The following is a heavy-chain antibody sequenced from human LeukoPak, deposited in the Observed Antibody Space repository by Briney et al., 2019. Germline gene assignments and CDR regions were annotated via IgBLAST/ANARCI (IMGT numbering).Heavy chain of an antibody. J-gene: IGHJ5*02. Sequence: ASVKVSCKASGYSFTNYGISWVRQAPGQGLEWMGWISAYNGNTNYAQKLQGRVTMTTDTSTSTAYMELRSLRSDDTAVYYCARVYCSITSCFVYWFDPWGQGTLVTVSS. CDR2: ISAYNGNT. CDR1: GYSFTNYG. V-gene: IGHV1-18*01. D-gene: IGHD2-2*01. CDR3: ARVYCSITSCFVYWFDP.